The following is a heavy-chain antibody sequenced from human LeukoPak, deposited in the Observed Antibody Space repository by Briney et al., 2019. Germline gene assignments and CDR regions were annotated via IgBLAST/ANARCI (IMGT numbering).Heavy chain of an antibody. D-gene: IGHD4-17*01. V-gene: IGHV1-69*01. CDR2: IIPIFGTA. CDR3: ASSYYGVFDY. CDR1: GGTFSSYA. J-gene: IGHJ4*02. Sequence: SVKVSCKASGGTFSSYAISWVRQAPGQGLEWMGGIIPIFGTANYAQKFQGRVTITADESTSTAYMELSSLRPEDTAVYYCASSYYGVFDYWGQGTLVTVSS.